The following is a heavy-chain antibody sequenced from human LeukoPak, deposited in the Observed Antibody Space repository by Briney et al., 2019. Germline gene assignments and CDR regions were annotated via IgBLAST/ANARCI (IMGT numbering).Heavy chain of an antibody. CDR3: TYYYGSGSYWSYYYMDV. D-gene: IGHD3-10*01. V-gene: IGHV1-69*01. CDR1: GGTFISYA. J-gene: IGHJ6*03. CDR2: IIPIFGTA. Sequence: SSVKVSCKASGGTFISYAISWVRQAPGQGLEWMGGIIPIFGTANYAQKFQGRVTITADESTSTAYMELSSLRSEDTAVYYCTYYYGSGSYWSYYYMDVWGKGTTVTISS.